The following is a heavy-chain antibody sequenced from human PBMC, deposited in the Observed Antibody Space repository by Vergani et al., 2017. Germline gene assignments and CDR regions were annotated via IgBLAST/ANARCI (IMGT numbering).Heavy chain of an antibody. J-gene: IGHJ5*01. D-gene: IGHD1-26*01. V-gene: IGHV3-23*04. Sequence: RLVQSGGGLAHPGGSLRLSCAASGLPVSGFAFNTYAMIWVRQAPGKGLEWVSGISATGDENTDYADSVKGRFTISRDNSKSTLFLQMNGLTSEDTAIYYCAHSWNFGRRDWFDSWGPGTLVTVSS. CDR2: ISATGDENT. CDR3: AHSWNFGRRDWFDS. CDR1: GLPVSGFAFNTYA.